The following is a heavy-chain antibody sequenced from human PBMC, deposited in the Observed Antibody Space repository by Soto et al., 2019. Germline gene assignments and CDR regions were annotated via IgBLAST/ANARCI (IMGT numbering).Heavy chain of an antibody. Sequence: QVQLVQSGAEVKKPGASVKVSCKASGYTFTGYYMHWVRQAPGQGLEWMGWINPNSGDTNYAQKFQGRVTMTRDTSISTAYMELSRLRSDDTAVYYCASSDIVATLTSDYWGQGTLVTVSS. J-gene: IGHJ4*02. CDR1: GYTFTGYY. CDR2: INPNSGDT. V-gene: IGHV1-2*02. CDR3: ASSDIVATLTSDY. D-gene: IGHD5-12*01.